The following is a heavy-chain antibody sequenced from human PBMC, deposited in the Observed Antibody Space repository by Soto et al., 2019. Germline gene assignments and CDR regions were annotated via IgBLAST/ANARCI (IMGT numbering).Heavy chain of an antibody. J-gene: IGHJ4*02. CDR3: AKDDSGWYKGATYDY. D-gene: IGHD6-19*01. CDR2: ISGGGGST. CDR1: GFTFSSYA. V-gene: IGHV3-23*01. Sequence: GGSLRLSCAASGFTFSSYAMSWVRQAPGKGLEWVSAISGGGGSTYYADSVKGRFTISRDNSKNTLYLQMNSLRAEDTAVYYCAKDDSGWYKGATYDYWGQGTLVTVSS.